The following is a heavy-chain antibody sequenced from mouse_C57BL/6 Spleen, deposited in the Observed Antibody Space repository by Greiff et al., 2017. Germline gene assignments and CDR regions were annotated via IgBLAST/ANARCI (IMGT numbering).Heavy chain of an antibody. Sequence: ESGPGLVKPSQSLSLTCSVTGYSITSGYYWNWIRQFPGNKLEWMGYISYDGSNNYNPSLKNRISITRYTSKNQFFLKLNSVTTEDTATYYCARNYGSSSDYFDYWGQGTTLTVSS. J-gene: IGHJ2*01. CDR2: ISYDGSN. V-gene: IGHV3-6*01. CDR1: GYSITSGYY. D-gene: IGHD1-1*01. CDR3: ARNYGSSSDYFDY.